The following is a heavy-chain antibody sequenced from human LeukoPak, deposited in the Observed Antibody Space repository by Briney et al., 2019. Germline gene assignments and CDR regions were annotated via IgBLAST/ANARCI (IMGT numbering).Heavy chain of an antibody. J-gene: IGHJ6*03. Sequence: SETLSLTCTVSGGSISSYYWSWIRQPPGKGLEWIGYIYYSGSTNYNPSLKSRVTISVDTSKNQFSLKLSSVTAADTAAYYCASSDIWAGYPTYYYYYMDVWGKGTTVTVSS. CDR2: IYYSGST. CDR3: ASSDIWAGYPTYYYYYMDV. CDR1: GGSISSYY. D-gene: IGHD3-9*01. V-gene: IGHV4-59*01.